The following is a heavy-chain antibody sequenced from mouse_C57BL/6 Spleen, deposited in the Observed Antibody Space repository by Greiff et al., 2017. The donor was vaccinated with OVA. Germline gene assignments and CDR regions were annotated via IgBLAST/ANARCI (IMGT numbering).Heavy chain of an antibody. J-gene: IGHJ4*01. CDR1: GFSLTSYG. CDR2: IWSGGST. D-gene: IGHD2-2*01. CDR3: ALPLMVTRAMDY. Sequence: VKLVESGPGLVQPSQSLSITCTVSGFSLTSYGVHWVRQSPGKGLEWLGVIWSGGSTDYNAAFISRLSISKDNSKSQVFFKMNSLQADDTAIYYCALPLMVTRAMDYWGQGTSVTVSS. V-gene: IGHV2-2*01.